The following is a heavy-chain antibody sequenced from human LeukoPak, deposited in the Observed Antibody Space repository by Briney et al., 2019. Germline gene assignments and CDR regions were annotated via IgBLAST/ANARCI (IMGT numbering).Heavy chain of an antibody. V-gene: IGHV4-34*01. D-gene: IGHD6-13*01. CDR3: ARVARYSSSWPFDY. CDR1: GGSFSGHY. CDR2: INHSGST. J-gene: IGHJ4*02. Sequence: SETLSLTCAVYGGSFSGHYWSWIRQPPGKGLEWIGEINHSGSTNYNPSLKSRVTISVDTSKNQFSLKLSSVTAADTAVYYCARVARYSSSWPFDYWGQGTLVTVSS.